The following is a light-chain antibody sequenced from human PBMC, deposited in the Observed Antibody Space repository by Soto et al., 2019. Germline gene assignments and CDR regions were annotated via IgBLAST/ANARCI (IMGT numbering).Light chain of an antibody. CDR2: GAS. CDR1: QSVSSSY. Sequence: EIVLTQSPGTLSLSPGERATLSCRASQSVSSSYLAWYQQKPGQAPRLLIYGASSRATGIPDRFSGSGSGTDFTLTISRLAPEDFAVYYCQQYGSSLPVTFGGGNKVEIK. J-gene: IGKJ4*01. CDR3: QQYGSSLPVT. V-gene: IGKV3-20*01.